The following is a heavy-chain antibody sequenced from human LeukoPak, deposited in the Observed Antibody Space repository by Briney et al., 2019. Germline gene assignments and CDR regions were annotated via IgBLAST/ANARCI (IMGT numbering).Heavy chain of an antibody. CDR3: AREYSIHPLFYNWFDP. CDR2: INYSGST. D-gene: IGHD6-13*01. CDR1: GGSISSYY. J-gene: IGHJ5*02. V-gene: IGHV4-59*01. Sequence: PSETLSLTCTVSGGSISSYYWSWIRQPPGKGLEWIGYINYSGSTNYNPSLKSRVTISVDTSKNQFSLKLSSVTAADTAVYYCAREYSIHPLFYNWFDPWGQGTLVTVSS.